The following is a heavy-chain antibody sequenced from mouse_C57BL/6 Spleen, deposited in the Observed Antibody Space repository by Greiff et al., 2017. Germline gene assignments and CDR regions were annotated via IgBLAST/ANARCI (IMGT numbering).Heavy chain of an antibody. Sequence: EVKLQESEGGLVQPGSSMKLSCTASGFTFSDYYMAWVRQVPEKGLEWVANINYDGSSTYYLDSLKSSFLISRDHAKNILYLQMSLQKSDDTSNYYCARGRDYYGSSYWYFDVWGTGTTVTVSS. CDR1: GFTFSDYY. CDR3: ARGRDYYGSSYWYFDV. J-gene: IGHJ1*03. V-gene: IGHV5-16*01. D-gene: IGHD1-1*01. CDR2: INYDGSST.